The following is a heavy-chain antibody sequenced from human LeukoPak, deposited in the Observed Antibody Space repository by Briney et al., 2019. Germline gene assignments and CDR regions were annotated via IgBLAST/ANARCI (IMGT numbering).Heavy chain of an antibody. CDR2: INPNSGGT. J-gene: IGHJ4*02. CDR1: GYTFTAYY. CDR3: ARDVGRLVIVGATGHFDY. D-gene: IGHD1-26*01. Sequence: GASVKVSCKASGYTFTAYYMHWVRQAPGQGLEWMGWINPNSGGTNYAQKFQCRVTMTRDTSISTAYMELSRLRSDDTAVYYCARDVGRLVIVGATGHFDYWGQGTLVTVSS. V-gene: IGHV1-2*02.